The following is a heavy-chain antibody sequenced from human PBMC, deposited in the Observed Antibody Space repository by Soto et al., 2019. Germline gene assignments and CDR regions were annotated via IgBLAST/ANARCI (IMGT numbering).Heavy chain of an antibody. CDR2: ISGSGGST. V-gene: IGHV3-23*01. CDR3: ARRGSGSYFDY. J-gene: IGHJ4*02. Sequence: GGSLRLSCAASGSTFSSYAMSWVRQAPGKGLEWVSVISGSGGSTYYADSAKGRFTISRDNSKNTLYLQMNSLRADDTAVYFCARRGSGSYFDYWGQGTLVTVSS. D-gene: IGHD1-26*01. CDR1: GSTFSSYA.